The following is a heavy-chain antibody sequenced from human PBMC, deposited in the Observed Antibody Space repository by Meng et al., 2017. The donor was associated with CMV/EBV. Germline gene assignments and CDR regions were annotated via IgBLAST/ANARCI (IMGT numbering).Heavy chain of an antibody. J-gene: IGHJ4*02. D-gene: IGHD4-17*01. CDR3: AMGGDYGDYHDPFDY. CDR1: GNIFTKNG. V-gene: IGHV1-18*01. Sequence: ASVKVSCKAPGNIFTKNGISWVRQAPGQRLEWMGWIIADNQNTNLVQRFQGRVTMTIETSTNTAYVELMSLRSDDTAVYYCAMGGDYGDYHDPFDYWGQGTLVTVAS. CDR2: IIADNQNT.